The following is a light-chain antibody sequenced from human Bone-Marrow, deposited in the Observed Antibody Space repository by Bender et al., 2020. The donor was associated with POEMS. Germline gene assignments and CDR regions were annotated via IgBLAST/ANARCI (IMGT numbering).Light chain of an antibody. CDR3: AAWEDSLNGWV. CDR1: SSNIGTNP. V-gene: IGLV1-44*01. J-gene: IGLJ3*02. CDR2: ENF. Sequence: QSVLTPPPSASGTPGQRVTISCSGSSSNIGTNPVNWYQQLPGRAPKLMLYENFKRPSGVSHRFSGSKSGTSASLAISGLQSEDEADYYCAAWEDSLNGWVFGGGTKLTVL.